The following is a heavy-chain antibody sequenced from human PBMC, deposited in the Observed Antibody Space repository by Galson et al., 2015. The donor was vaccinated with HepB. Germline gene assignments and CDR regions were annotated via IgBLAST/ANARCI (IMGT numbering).Heavy chain of an antibody. J-gene: IGHJ4*02. V-gene: IGHV4-39*01. D-gene: IGHD3-9*01. CDR3: ARLASGYYDMHRGPGY. CDR1: GSLSSSSYY. CDR2: IYYSGST. Sequence: GSLSSSSYYWGWIRQPPGKGLEWIGSIYYSGSTYYNLSLKSRVTISVDTSKNQFSLKLSSVTAADTAVYYCARLASGYYDMHRGPGYWGQGTLVTVSS.